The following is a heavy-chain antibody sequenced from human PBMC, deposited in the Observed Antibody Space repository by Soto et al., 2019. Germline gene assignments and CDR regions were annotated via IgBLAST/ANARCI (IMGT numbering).Heavy chain of an antibody. Sequence: GGSLRLSCAASGFPFTLYNMHWVRQAPGKGLEWVSFCTPSSSSISYADSAEGRFTISRDNARNSLYLQIHNLRAEDTAVYYCARDAASSLDHWGQGTLVTVSS. V-gene: IGHV3-21*01. D-gene: IGHD6-13*01. CDR2: CTPSSSSI. CDR3: ARDAASSLDH. CDR1: GFPFTLYN. J-gene: IGHJ4*02.